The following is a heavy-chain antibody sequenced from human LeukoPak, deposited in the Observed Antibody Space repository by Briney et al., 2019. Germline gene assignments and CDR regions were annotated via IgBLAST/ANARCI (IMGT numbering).Heavy chain of an antibody. D-gene: IGHD2-21*02. J-gene: IGHJ4*02. CDR1: GFTFSSYS. CDR2: ITGNGGNT. CDR3: VNDYCGADCHF. Sequence: GGSLRLSCSASGFTFSSYSMHWVRQAPGQGLEYLLGITGNGGNTYYADSVKGRFTISRDNSKNTLYLHMSSLRVEDTAVYYCVNDYCGADCHFWGQGTLVTVSS. V-gene: IGHV3-64D*06.